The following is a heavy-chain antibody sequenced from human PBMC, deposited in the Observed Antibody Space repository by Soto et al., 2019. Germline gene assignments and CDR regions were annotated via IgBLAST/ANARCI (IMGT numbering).Heavy chain of an antibody. J-gene: IGHJ6*02. CDR1: GYTFTSYA. CDR2: INAGNGNT. V-gene: IGHV1-3*01. CDR3: ARDRYDFWSGFLPVVYYGMDV. Sequence: ASVKVSCKASGYTFTSYAMHWVRQAPGQRLEWMGWINAGNGNTKYSQKFQGRVTITRDTSASTAYMELSSLRSEDTAAYYCARDRYDFWSGFLPVVYYGMDVWGQGTTVTVSS. D-gene: IGHD3-3*01.